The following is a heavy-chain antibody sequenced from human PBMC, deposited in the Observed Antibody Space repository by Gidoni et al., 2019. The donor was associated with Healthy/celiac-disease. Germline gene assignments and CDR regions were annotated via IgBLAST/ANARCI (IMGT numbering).Heavy chain of an antibody. CDR2: FAPEDGET. CDR1: GYTTPELS. V-gene: IGHV1-24*01. Sequence: QVQLVQSGAEVKKPGASVKVSCKVSGYTTPELSMPWVRQAPGKGLEWMGGFAPEDGETIYAQKFQGRVTMTEDTSTDTAYMELSSLRSEDTAVYYCATDKTHYDFWSGYGYWGQGTLVTVSS. J-gene: IGHJ4*02. CDR3: ATDKTHYDFWSGYGY. D-gene: IGHD3-3*01.